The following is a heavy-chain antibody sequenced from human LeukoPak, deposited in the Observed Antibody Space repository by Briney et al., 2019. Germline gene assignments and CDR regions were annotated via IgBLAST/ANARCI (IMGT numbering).Heavy chain of an antibody. V-gene: IGHV1-69*06. CDR3: ARDVLDYYDRSSYVT. CDR2: IIPFFGTT. Sequence: SVKVSCKASGVPFNSYAINWVRQAPGHGLKCMGGIIPFFGTTNQAQKFQGRVTITADTSTTTVYMELSRLRSEDTAVHYCARDVLDYYDRSSYVTWGQGTLVNVSS. CDR1: GVPFNSYA. J-gene: IGHJ5*02. D-gene: IGHD3-22*01.